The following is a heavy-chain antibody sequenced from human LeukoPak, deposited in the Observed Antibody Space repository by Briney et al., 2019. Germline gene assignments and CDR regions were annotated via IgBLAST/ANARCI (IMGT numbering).Heavy chain of an antibody. V-gene: IGHV1-2*02. CDR1: GYTFTSYY. J-gene: IGHJ4*02. D-gene: IGHD3-22*01. Sequence: ASVKVSCKASGYTFTSYYMHWVRQAPGQGLEWMGWINPNSGGTNYAQKFQGRVTMTRDTSISTAYMELSRLRSDDTAVYYCARVGIYYDSSGYLDYWGQGTLVTVSS. CDR3: ARVGIYYDSSGYLDY. CDR2: INPNSGGT.